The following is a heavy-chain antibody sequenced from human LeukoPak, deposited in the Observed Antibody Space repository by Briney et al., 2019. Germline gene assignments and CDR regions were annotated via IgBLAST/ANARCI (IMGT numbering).Heavy chain of an antibody. CDR1: GGSISNYY. J-gene: IGHJ6*02. CDR2: IYTSGST. D-gene: IGHD3-10*01. V-gene: IGHV4-4*07. Sequence: PSETLSLTCTVSGGSISNYYWSWIRQPAGKGLEWIGRIYTSGSTNYNPSLKSRVTLSVDTSKNHFSLKLSSVTAADTAVYYCARERYFGSGSLLYYPGMDVWGQGTTVTVSS. CDR3: ARERYFGSGSLLYYPGMDV.